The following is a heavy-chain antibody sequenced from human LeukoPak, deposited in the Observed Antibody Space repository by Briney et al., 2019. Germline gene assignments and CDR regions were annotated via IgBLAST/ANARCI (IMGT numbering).Heavy chain of an antibody. CDR1: GYTFTSYY. CDR2: INPSGGST. CDR3: ARDLSSSSSGNWFDP. J-gene: IGHJ5*02. V-gene: IGHV1-46*01. Sequence: GASVKVSCKASGYTFTSYYMHWVRQAPGQGLEWMGIINPSGGSTMYAQKFQGRVTMTRDMSTSIVYMELSSLRSEDTAVYYCARDLSSSSSGNWFDPWGQGTLVTVSS. D-gene: IGHD6-6*01.